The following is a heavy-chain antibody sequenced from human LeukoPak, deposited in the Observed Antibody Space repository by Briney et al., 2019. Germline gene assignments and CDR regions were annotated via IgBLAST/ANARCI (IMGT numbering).Heavy chain of an antibody. J-gene: IGHJ5*02. Sequence: ASVKVSCKASGYTFTSHAMHWVRQAPGQRLEWMGWINAGNGNTKYSQKFQGRVTITRDTSASTAYMELSSLRSEDTAVYYCARVDQDIVVGPAFDPWGQGTLVTVSS. CDR2: INAGNGNT. CDR3: ARVDQDIVVGPAFDP. CDR1: GYTFTSHA. D-gene: IGHD2-2*01. V-gene: IGHV1-3*01.